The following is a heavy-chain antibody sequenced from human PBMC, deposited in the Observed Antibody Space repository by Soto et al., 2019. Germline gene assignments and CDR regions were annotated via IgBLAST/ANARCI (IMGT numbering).Heavy chain of an antibody. J-gene: IGHJ4*02. CDR1: GFTFSSYS. D-gene: IGHD4-17*01. V-gene: IGHV3-21*01. CDR3: ARSTGDHVATN. Sequence: GGSLRLSCAASGFTFSSYSMNWVRQAPGKGLEWVSSISSSSSYIYYADSVRGRFTISRDNAKNSLYLQMNSLRAEDTAVYYCARSTGDHVATNWGQGTLVTVSS. CDR2: ISSSSSYI.